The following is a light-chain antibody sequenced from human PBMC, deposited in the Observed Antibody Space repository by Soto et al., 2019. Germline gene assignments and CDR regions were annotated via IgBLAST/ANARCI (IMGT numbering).Light chain of an antibody. CDR3: QQYYSSLLLT. Sequence: DIVMTQSPDSLAVSLGERATINCKSSQSVLYSSNNKNYLAWYQQKPGQPPKLLIYWASTREYGVPDRFSGSGSGTDFTLTISSLQAEDGAVYYCQQYYSSLLLTFGGGTKVEIK. V-gene: IGKV4-1*01. J-gene: IGKJ4*01. CDR1: QSVLYSSNNKNY. CDR2: WAS.